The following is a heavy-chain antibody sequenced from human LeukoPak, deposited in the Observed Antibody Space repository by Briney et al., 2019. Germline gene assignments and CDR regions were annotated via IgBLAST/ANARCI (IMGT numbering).Heavy chain of an antibody. D-gene: IGHD2-15*01. CDR3: ARSSGGTYSWFDP. Sequence: GASVKVSCKASGGTLSSYAISWVRQAPAQGLEWMGGIIPIFGTRNYAQKFQGRVTISADESTSTAYMELSSLRSEDTAVYYCARSSGGTYSWFDPWGQGTLVTVSS. CDR1: GGTLSSYA. CDR2: IIPIFGTR. V-gene: IGHV1-69*13. J-gene: IGHJ5*02.